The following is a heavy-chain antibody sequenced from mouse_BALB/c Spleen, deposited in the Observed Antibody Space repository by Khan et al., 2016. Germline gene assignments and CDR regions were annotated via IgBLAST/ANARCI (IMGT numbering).Heavy chain of an antibody. CDR1: GFNIKDYY. D-gene: IGHD1-1*01. J-gene: IGHJ4*01. CDR3: SSVYYYYVYVIDY. V-gene: IGHV14-1*02. Sequence: VQLQQSGAELVRPGALVKLSCKASGFNIKDYYIHWVKQRHEQGLEWIGWIDPENGNTKHDPKFQDKARITADKSYNTAYMQISSLTSEDTAVXYCSSVYYYYVYVIDYWGQGTSVTVSS. CDR2: IDPENGNT.